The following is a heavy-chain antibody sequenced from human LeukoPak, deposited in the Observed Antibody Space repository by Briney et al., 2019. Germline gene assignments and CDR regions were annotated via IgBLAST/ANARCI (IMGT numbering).Heavy chain of an antibody. CDR1: GGSISSGYS. D-gene: IGHD1-1*01. Sequence: SETLSLTCTVSGGSISSGYSWGWIRQPPGKGLAWIGSIYFSGTTYYNPSLKSRVTISVDTSRDQFSLKLNSVTAADTAIYYCVRHLGANTWMGNWFDPWGQGTLVTVSS. CDR2: IYFSGTT. V-gene: IGHV4-39*01. J-gene: IGHJ5*02. CDR3: VRHLGANTWMGNWFDP.